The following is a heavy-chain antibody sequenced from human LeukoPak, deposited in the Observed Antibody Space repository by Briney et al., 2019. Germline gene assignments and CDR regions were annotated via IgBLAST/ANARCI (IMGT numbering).Heavy chain of an antibody. Sequence: SVKVSCKASGGTFSSYAISWVRQAPGQGLEWMGGIIPIFGTANYAQKFQGGVTITADESTSTAYMELSSLRSEDTAVYYCARPHFVGATGQKAENWFDPWGQGTLVTVSS. CDR1: GGTFSSYA. J-gene: IGHJ5*02. CDR3: ARPHFVGATGQKAENWFDP. D-gene: IGHD1-26*01. V-gene: IGHV1-69*13. CDR2: IIPIFGTA.